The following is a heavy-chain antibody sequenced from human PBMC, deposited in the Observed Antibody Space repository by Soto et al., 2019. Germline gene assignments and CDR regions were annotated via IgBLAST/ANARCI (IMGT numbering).Heavy chain of an antibody. Sequence: PSETLSLTCTVSGGSISSYYWSWIRQPPGKGLEWIGYIYYSGSTNYNPSLKSRVTISVDTSKNQFSLNGLRADDTALYFCAKSRVFIGAIVTLLDSWGQGTQVTVSS. V-gene: IGHV4-59*01. D-gene: IGHD3-16*02. J-gene: IGHJ4*02. CDR3: AKSRVFIGAIVTLLDS. CDR2: IYYSGST. CDR1: GGSISSYY.